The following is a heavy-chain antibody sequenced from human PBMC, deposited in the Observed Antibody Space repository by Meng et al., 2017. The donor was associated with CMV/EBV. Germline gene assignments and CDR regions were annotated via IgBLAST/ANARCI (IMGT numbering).Heavy chain of an antibody. CDR3: ARGDYYDSSGYYLRTLFDY. CDR1: GLH. V-gene: IGHV4-34*01. CDR2: IHHSGSH. J-gene: IGHJ4*02. Sequence: GLHWGWNRQPPGKGLEWIGEIHHSGSHQLNPSLQDPVNISVDQVKNQFSLKLSSVTAADTAVYYCARGDYYDSSGYYLRTLFDYWGQGTLVTVSS. D-gene: IGHD3-22*01.